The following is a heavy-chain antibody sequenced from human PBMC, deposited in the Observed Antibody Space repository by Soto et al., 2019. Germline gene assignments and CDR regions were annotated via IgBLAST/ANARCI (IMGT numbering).Heavy chain of an antibody. CDR1: GYTFTSYG. V-gene: IGHV1-18*01. CDR3: ARGVVAVGFDY. J-gene: IGHJ4*02. CDR2: ISAYNGNT. Sequence: GASVKVSCKASGYTFTSYGISWVRQAPGQGLEWMGWISAYNGNTNYAQKLQGRVTMTTNTSMSTASMELRGLTSEDTAVYYCARGVVAVGFDYWGQGTLVTGSS. D-gene: IGHD3-16*01.